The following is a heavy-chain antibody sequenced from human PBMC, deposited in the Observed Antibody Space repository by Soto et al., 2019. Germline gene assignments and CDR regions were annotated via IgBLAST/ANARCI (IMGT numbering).Heavy chain of an antibody. CDR1: GFTFRTYT. D-gene: IGHD3-10*01. CDR2: IRGFSPYT. CDR3: ARDRGYDAHDYYYNAMDV. J-gene: IGHJ6*02. V-gene: IGHV3-21*01. Sequence: PGGSLRLSCISSGFTFRTYTMNWVRHAPGKGLEWVSGIRGFSPYTFYAESVKGRFTISRDNAKNSLYLQMNSLRAEDTAVYYCARDRGYDAHDYYYNAMDVWGQGTTVTVSS.